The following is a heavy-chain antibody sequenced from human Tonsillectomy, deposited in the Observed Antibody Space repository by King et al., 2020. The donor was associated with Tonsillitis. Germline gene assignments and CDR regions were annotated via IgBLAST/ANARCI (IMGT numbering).Heavy chain of an antibody. Sequence: VQLVQSGGGLVQPGGSLRLSCAASGFTFSNYWIHWVRQAPGKGLVWVSRINSDGSDTTYADSAKGRFTISRDNAKNTLYLQMNSLRVEDTAVYYCARLINYDILTGHYPDMDVWGKGTTVTVSS. CDR2: INSDGSDT. CDR1: GFTFSNYW. D-gene: IGHD3-9*01. J-gene: IGHJ6*03. V-gene: IGHV3-74*01. CDR3: ARLINYDILTGHYPDMDV.